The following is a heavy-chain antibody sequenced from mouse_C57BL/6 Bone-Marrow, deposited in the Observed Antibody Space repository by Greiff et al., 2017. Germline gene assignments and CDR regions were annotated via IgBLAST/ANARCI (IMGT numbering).Heavy chain of an antibody. J-gene: IGHJ2*01. D-gene: IGHD1-1*01. CDR2: IRNKANNHAT. V-gene: IGHV6-6*01. CDR3: TRHGSFYYFDY. Sequence: EVKVIESGGGLVQPGGSMQLSCAASGFTFSDAWMDWVRQSPEKGLEWVAEIRNKANNHATYYAESVKGRFTISRDDSKSSVYLQMNSLRAEDTGFYYCTRHGSFYYFDYWGQGTTRTVSS. CDR1: GFTFSDAW.